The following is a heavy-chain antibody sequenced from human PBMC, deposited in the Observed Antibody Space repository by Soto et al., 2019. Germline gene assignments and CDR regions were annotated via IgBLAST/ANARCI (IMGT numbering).Heavy chain of an antibody. CDR2: INHSGST. CDR3: ARVLPSEGFDY. V-gene: IGHV4-34*01. J-gene: IGHJ4*02. CDR1: GGSFSGYY. Sequence: SETLSLTCAVYGGSFSGYYWSWIRQPPGKGLEWIGEINHSGSTNYNPSLKSRVTISVDTSKNQFSLKLSSVTAADTAVYYCARVLPSEGFDYWGQGTLVTVSS.